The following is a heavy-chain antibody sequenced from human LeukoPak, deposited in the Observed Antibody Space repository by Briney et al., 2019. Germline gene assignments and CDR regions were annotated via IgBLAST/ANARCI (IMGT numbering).Heavy chain of an antibody. Sequence: PGGSLRLSCAASGFTFSSYTRNWVRQAPGKGLEWVSSISSSSSYINYADSVKGRFTISRDNAKNSLYLQMNSLRAEDTAVYYCARDVTHCGGDCYFGDYWGQGTLVTVSS. CDR3: ARDVTHCGGDCYFGDY. D-gene: IGHD2-21*02. CDR2: ISSSSSYI. J-gene: IGHJ4*02. V-gene: IGHV3-21*01. CDR1: GFTFSSYT.